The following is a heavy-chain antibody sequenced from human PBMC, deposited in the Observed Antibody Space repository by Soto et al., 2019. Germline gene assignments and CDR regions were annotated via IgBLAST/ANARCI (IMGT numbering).Heavy chain of an antibody. Sequence: QVQLVQSGAEVKKPGASVKVSCKASGYTFVNYEINWVRQATGQGLEWLGWMNPHSGDTFYAQNFQGRVTMTRNTSITTAYMELNSLKSEDTAVYYCARQQAMDYWGQGTLVTVFS. CDR3: ARQQAMDY. CDR1: GYTFVNYE. J-gene: IGHJ4*02. CDR2: MNPHSGDT. V-gene: IGHV1-8*01.